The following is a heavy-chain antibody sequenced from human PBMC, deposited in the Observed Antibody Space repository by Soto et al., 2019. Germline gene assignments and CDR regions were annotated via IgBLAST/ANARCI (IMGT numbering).Heavy chain of an antibody. CDR1: GGSISSGGYY. CDR3: ARAVWGSYRRGKMYYFDY. CDR2: IYYSGST. J-gene: IGHJ4*02. V-gene: IGHV4-31*03. D-gene: IGHD3-16*02. Sequence: SETLSLTCTVSGGSISSGGYYWSWIRQHPGKGLEWIGYIYYSGSTYYNPSLKSRVTISVDTSKNQFSLKLSSVTAADTAVYYCARAVWGSYRRGKMYYFDYWGQGTLVTVSS.